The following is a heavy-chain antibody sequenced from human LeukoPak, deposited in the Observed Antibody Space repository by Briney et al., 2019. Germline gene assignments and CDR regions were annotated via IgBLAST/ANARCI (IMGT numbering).Heavy chain of an antibody. Sequence: SETLSLTCAVYGGSFSGYYWSWIRQPPGKGLEWIGEINHSGSTNYNPSLKSRVTISVDTSKNQFSLKRSSVTAADTAVYYSARRFGYDYVWGSYRIDYWGQGTLVTVPS. V-gene: IGHV4-34*01. CDR2: INHSGST. D-gene: IGHD3-16*02. CDR1: GGSFSGYY. CDR3: ARRFGYDYVWGSYRIDY. J-gene: IGHJ4*02.